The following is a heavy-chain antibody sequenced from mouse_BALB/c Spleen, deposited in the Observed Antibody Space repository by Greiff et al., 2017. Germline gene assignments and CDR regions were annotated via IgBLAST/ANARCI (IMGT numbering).Heavy chain of an antibody. J-gene: IGHJ4*01. Sequence: QVTLKVCGPGILQPSQTLSLTCSFSGFSLSTSGMGVGWIRQPSGKGLEWLAHIWWDDDKRYNPALKSRLTISKDTSSNQVFLKIASVDTADTATYYCARFYYGYDEGAMDYWGQGTSVTVSS. CDR2: IWWDDDK. CDR3: ARFYYGYDEGAMDY. CDR1: GFSLSTSGMG. V-gene: IGHV8-8*01. D-gene: IGHD2-2*01.